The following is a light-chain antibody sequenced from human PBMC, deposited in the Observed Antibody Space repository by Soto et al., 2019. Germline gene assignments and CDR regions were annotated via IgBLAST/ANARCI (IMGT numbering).Light chain of an antibody. CDR2: EVS. CDR3: TSYAGTNYV. V-gene: IGLV2-8*01. J-gene: IGLJ1*01. CDR1: SSNVGGYNY. Sequence: QSALTQPPSASGPPGQSVTISCTGTSSNVGGYNYVSWYQQHPGKAPKLMISEVSKRPSGVPDRFSGSKSGNTASLTVSGLQAEDEADYYCTSYAGTNYVFGTGTKLTVL.